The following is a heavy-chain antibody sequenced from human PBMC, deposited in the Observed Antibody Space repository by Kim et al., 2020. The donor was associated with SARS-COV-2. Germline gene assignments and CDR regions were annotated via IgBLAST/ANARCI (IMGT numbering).Heavy chain of an antibody. J-gene: IGHJ3*02. V-gene: IGHV4-59*01. CDR3: ARVPMYSRNDAFDI. D-gene: IGHD6-13*01. Sequence: SETLSLTCTVSGGSISSYYWSWIRQPPGKGLEWIGYIYYSGSTNYNPSLKSRVTISVDTSKNQFSLKLSSVTAADTAVYYCARVPMYSRNDAFDIWGQGTMVTVSS. CDR1: GGSISSYY. CDR2: IYYSGST.